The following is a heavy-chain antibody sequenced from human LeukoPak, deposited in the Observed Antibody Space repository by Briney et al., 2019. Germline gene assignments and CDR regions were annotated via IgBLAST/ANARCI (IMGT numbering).Heavy chain of an antibody. J-gene: IGHJ4*02. V-gene: IGHV3-23*01. CDR3: AKQGRVVVAPPDY. CDR2: ISGSGGST. Sequence: PGGSLRPSCAASGFTFSSYAMSWVRQAPGKGLEWVSAISGSGGSTYYADSVKGRFTISRDNSKNTLYLQMNSLRAEDTAVYYCAKQGRVVVAPPDYWGQGTLVTVSS. CDR1: GFTFSSYA. D-gene: IGHD2-15*01.